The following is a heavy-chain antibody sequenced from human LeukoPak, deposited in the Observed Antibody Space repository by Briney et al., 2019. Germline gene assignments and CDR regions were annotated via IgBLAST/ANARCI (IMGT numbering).Heavy chain of an antibody. D-gene: IGHD3-22*01. CDR2: ISGSGGST. J-gene: IGHJ4*02. CDR1: GFTFSSYA. V-gene: IGHV3-23*01. CDR3: AKDSGRDYYDSSGYYYPFDY. Sequence: SGGSLRLSCAASGFTFSSYAMSWVRQAPGKGLEWVSAISGSGGSTHYADSVKGRFTISRDNSKNTLYLQMNSLRAEDTAVYYCAKDSGRDYYDSSGYYYPFDYWGQGTLVTVSS.